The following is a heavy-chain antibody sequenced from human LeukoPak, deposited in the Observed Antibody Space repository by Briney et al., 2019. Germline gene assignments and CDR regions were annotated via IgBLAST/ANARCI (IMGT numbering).Heavy chain of an antibody. V-gene: IGHV3-30*02. CDR2: IRYDGSNK. CDR1: GFTFSSYG. CDR3: ATRTYDYVWGSYPY. Sequence: GGSLRLSCAASGFTFSSYGMHWVRQAPGKGLEWVAFIRYDGSNKYYADSVKGRFTISRDNSKNTLYLQMNSLRAKDTAVYYCATRTYDYVWGSYPYWGQGTLVTVSS. D-gene: IGHD3-16*02. J-gene: IGHJ4*02.